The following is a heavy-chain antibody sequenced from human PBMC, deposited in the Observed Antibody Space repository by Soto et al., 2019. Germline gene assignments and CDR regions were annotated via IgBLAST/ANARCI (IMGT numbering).Heavy chain of an antibody. Sequence: QVQLAQSGAEVRKPGSSVKVSCKVSGGTFNNYAISWVRQAPGQGLEWMGGISPILGATIYAEKFQGRVTITADESTRTAYMELRSLRSEDTAVYFCARGWKSGEPGNYFNVVVTQPLDPWGQGTLVTVS. CDR1: GGTFNNYA. J-gene: IGHJ5*02. CDR2: ISPILGAT. V-gene: IGHV1-69*01. D-gene: IGHD3-10*01. CDR3: ARGWKSGEPGNYFNVVVTQPLDP.